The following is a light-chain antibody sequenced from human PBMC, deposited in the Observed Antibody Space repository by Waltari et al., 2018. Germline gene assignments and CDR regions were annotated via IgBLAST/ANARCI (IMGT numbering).Light chain of an antibody. CDR3: VLYMGRGIRV. J-gene: IGLJ2*01. CDR2: NTN. V-gene: IGLV8-61*01. CDR1: PGPVSTSCH. Sequence: QTVVTQEPSFSVSPGGTVPLPCGLSPGPVSTSCHPGWYQQTPGQAPRTLIYNTNTRSSGVPDRFSGSILGNKAALTITGAQADDECDYYCVLYMGRGIRVFGGGTKLTVL.